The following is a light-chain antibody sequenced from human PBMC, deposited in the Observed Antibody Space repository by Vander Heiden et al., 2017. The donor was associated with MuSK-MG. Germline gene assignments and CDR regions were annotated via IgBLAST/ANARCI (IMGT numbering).Light chain of an antibody. J-gene: IGLJ2*01. CDR3: SSSSTTIPLV. CDR1: SSDIGYFKD. CDR2: SIS. Sequence: QSALTQPASVSGSPGPSITISCTGTSSDIGYFKDVSWYQQHPDRAPKLIITSISVRPSGISFRFSGSKSGNIASLTISGLQPEDEADYYCSSSSTTIPLVFRGGAQADRP. V-gene: IGLV2-14*03.